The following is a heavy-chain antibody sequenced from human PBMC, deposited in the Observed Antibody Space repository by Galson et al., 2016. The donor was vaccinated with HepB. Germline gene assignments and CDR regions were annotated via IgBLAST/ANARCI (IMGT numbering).Heavy chain of an antibody. Sequence: SLRLSCAASEFTFSDYYMSWIGQAPGKGLEWLSYISASTIYTNYADSVKGRFTVSRDNAKHSLNLQMNSLRAEDTAVYYCARVADADYGDHTHFDSWGQGTLVTVSS. CDR3: ARVADADYGDHTHFDS. V-gene: IGHV3-11*06. CDR2: ISASTIYT. CDR1: EFTFSDYY. D-gene: IGHD4-17*01. J-gene: IGHJ4*02.